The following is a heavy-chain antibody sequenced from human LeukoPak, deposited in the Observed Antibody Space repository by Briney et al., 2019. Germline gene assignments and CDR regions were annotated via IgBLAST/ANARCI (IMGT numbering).Heavy chain of an antibody. V-gene: IGHV1-2*06. Sequence: GASVKVSCKASGYTFTGYYMHWVRQAPGQGLEWMGRINPNSGGTNYAQKFQGRVTMTRDTSISTAYMELSRLRSDDTALYYCARVANYYDSSGVVWFDPGGQGTLVTVS. J-gene: IGHJ5*02. CDR1: GYTFTGYY. CDR3: ARVANYYDSSGVVWFDP. CDR2: INPNSGGT. D-gene: IGHD3-22*01.